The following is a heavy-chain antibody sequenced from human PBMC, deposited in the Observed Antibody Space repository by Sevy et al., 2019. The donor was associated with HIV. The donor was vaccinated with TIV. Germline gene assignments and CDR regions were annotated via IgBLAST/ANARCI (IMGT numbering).Heavy chain of an antibody. CDR2: ISYDGSSK. CDR1: GFTFSSFA. V-gene: IGHV3-30-3*01. D-gene: IGHD2-2*01. CDR3: GILGFDCVVTNCYGMRSLSFAF. Sequence: GGSLRLSCAASGFTFSSFAMHWVRQAPGKGLEWVAVISYDGSSKYYPDSVKGRFTISRDNAKNTLYLQMNRLRPEDRVVYFCGILGFDCVVTNCYGMRSLSFAFWGQGTLVTV. J-gene: IGHJ4*02.